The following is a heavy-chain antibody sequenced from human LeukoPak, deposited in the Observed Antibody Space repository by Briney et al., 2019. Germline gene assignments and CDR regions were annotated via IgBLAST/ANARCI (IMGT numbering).Heavy chain of an antibody. CDR3: ARDSKENWFDP. V-gene: IGHV4-59*01. Sequence: SETLSLTCTVSGGSISSYSWSWIRQPPGKGLEWIGYIYYSGSTNYNPSLTSRVTISVDTSKNQFSLKLSSVTAADTAVYYCARDSKENWFDPWGQGTLVTVSS. D-gene: IGHD3-3*02. J-gene: IGHJ5*02. CDR2: IYYSGST. CDR1: GGSISSYS.